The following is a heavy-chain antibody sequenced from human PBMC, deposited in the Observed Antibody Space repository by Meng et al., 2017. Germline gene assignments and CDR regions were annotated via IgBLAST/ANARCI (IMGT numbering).Heavy chain of an antibody. CDR3: ARDESYIAVAGPNGFDP. Sequence: QGELVRAGAEVKKPGSSVKVSCKASGGTFSSYAISWVRQAPGQGLEWMGGIIPIFGTANYAQKFQGRVTITADESTSTAYMELSSLRSEDTAVYYCARDESYIAVAGPNGFDPWGQGTLVTVS. D-gene: IGHD6-19*01. CDR1: GGTFSSYA. CDR2: IIPIFGTA. J-gene: IGHJ5*02. V-gene: IGHV1-69*01.